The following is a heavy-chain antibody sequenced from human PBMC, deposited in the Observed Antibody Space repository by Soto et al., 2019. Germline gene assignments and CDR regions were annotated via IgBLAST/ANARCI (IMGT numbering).Heavy chain of an antibody. D-gene: IGHD3-22*01. CDR2: ISSSSYI. Sequence: PGGSLRLSCAASGFTFSSYSMNWVRQAPGKGLEWVSSISSSSYIYYADSVKGRFTISRDNAKNSLYLQMNSLRAEDTAVYYCARDEDYYDSSGYPHFDYWGQGTLVTVS. V-gene: IGHV3-21*01. CDR1: GFTFSSYS. J-gene: IGHJ4*02. CDR3: ARDEDYYDSSGYPHFDY.